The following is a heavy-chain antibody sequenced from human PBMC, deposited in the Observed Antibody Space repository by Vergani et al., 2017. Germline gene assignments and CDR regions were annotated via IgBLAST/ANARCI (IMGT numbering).Heavy chain of an antibody. D-gene: IGHD3-16*01. CDR1: GFTFQAFA. CDR3: VKDNDYDADGPSDL. CDR2: IDRNYGVK. Sequence: VEAGGGLVQPGGSLRLSCTASGFTFQAFAFHWVRQVSGRGLEWVSGIDRNYGVKNGNSFEGRFSISRDNAKKAVFLQMNNLRHEDTALYFCVKDNDYDADGPSDLWGRGTLVTVSS. J-gene: IGHJ2*01. V-gene: IGHV3-9*01.